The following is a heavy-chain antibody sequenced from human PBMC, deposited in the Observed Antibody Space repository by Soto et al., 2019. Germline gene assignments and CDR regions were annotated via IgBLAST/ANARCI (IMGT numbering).Heavy chain of an antibody. V-gene: IGHV3-15*01. CDR3: TTDSSLGYYGSGSYYKKDYYGMDV. J-gene: IGHJ6*02. D-gene: IGHD3-10*01. Sequence: EVQLVESGGGLVKPGGSLRLSCAASGFTFSNAWMSWVRQAPGKGLEWVGRIKSKTDGGTTDYAAPVKGRFTISRDDSKNTLYLQMNSLKTEDTAVYYCTTDSSLGYYGSGSYYKKDYYGMDVWGQGTTVTVSS. CDR1: GFTFSNAW. CDR2: IKSKTDGGTT.